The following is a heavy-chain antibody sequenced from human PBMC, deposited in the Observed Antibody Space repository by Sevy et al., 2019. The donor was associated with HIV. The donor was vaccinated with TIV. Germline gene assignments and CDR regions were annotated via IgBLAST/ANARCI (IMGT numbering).Heavy chain of an antibody. D-gene: IGHD2-21*02. J-gene: IGHJ6*02. CDR3: ARDRTVVTSHYYYYGMDV. Sequence: GWSLRLSCAASGFTFSSYAMHWVRQAPGKGLEWVAVISYDGSNKYYADSVKGRFTISRDNSKNTLYLQMNRLRAEDTAVYYCARDRTVVTSHYYYYGMDVWGQGTTVTVSS. CDR1: GFTFSSYA. CDR2: ISYDGSNK. V-gene: IGHV3-30-3*01.